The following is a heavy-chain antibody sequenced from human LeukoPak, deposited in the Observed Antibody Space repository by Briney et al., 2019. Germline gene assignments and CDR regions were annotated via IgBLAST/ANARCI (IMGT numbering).Heavy chain of an antibody. D-gene: IGHD6-13*01. V-gene: IGHV1-69*04. CDR3: ARDGIAAAGRGFYDY. Sequence: SVKVSCKASGGTFSSYAISWVRQAPGQGLEWMGRIIPVFGIANYAQKFQGRVTITADKSTSTAYMELSSLRSEDTAVYYCARDGIAAAGRGFYDYWGQGTLVTVSS. J-gene: IGHJ4*02. CDR2: IIPVFGIA. CDR1: GGTFSSYA.